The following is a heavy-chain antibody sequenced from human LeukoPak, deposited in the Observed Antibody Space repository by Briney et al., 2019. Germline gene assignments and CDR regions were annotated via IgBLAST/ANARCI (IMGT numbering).Heavy chain of an antibody. CDR3: ARERLVGYYYYGMDV. CDR2: INPSGGST. J-gene: IGHJ6*02. CDR1: GYTFTGYY. Sequence: ASVKVSCKVSGYTFTGYYMHWVRQAPGQGLEWMGIINPSGGSTSYAQKFQGRVTMTRDTSTSTVYMELSSLRSEDTAVYYCARERLVGYYYYGMDVWGQGTTVTVSS. V-gene: IGHV1-46*01. D-gene: IGHD6-19*01.